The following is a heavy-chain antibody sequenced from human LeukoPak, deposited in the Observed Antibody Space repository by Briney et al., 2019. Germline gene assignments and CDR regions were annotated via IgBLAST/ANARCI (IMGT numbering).Heavy chain of an antibody. CDR1: GFTFSSYS. CDR3: ARDGGGYDSSGYCYYFDY. Sequence: PGGSLRLSCAASGFTFSSYSMNWVRQAPGKGLEWVSSISSSSYIYYADSVKGRFTISRDNAKNSLYLQMNSLRAEDTAVYYCARDGGGYDSSGYCYYFDYWGQGTLVTVSS. V-gene: IGHV3-21*01. J-gene: IGHJ4*02. CDR2: ISSSSYI. D-gene: IGHD3-22*01.